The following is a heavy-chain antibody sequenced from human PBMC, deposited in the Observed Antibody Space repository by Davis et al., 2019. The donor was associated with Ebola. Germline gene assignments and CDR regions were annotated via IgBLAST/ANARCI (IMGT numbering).Heavy chain of an antibody. J-gene: IGHJ5*02. CDR1: GGSFSGYY. CDR2: VIDSGIT. CDR3: ARVGCSSTSCPREWSWFDP. V-gene: IGHV4-34*12. D-gene: IGHD2-2*01. Sequence: SETLSLTCAVYGGSFSGYYWSWVRQSPGKGLEWIGEVIDSGITNYNPPLKSRVTISVDTSKNQFSLKLSSVTAADTAVYYCARVGCSSTSCPREWSWFDPWGQGTLVTVSS.